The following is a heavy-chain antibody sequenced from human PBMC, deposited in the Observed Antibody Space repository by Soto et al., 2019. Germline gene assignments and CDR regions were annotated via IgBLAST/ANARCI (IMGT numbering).Heavy chain of an antibody. CDR2: IDPSDSYT. Sequence: GESLKISCKGSGYRLTSYWIIWVRQTPGKGLEWMGRIDPSDSYTNYGPSFQGHVTISADKSISTAYLQWSSLKASDTAIYYCASDDSPYCYGMDVWGQGTTVTVSS. D-gene: IGHD3-3*01. V-gene: IGHV5-10-1*01. CDR3: ASDDSPYCYGMDV. CDR1: GYRLTSYW. J-gene: IGHJ6*02.